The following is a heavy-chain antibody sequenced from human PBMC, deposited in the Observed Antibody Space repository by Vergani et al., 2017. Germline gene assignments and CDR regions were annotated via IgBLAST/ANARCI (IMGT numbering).Heavy chain of an antibody. J-gene: IGHJ5*02. V-gene: IGHV4-30-4*01. Sequence: QVQLQESGPGLVKPSQTLSLTCTVSGGSISSGDYYWSWIRQPPGKGLEWIGYIYYSGSTNYNPSLKSRVTISVDTSKNQFSLKLSSVTAADTAVYYCARWGYCSGGSCYSFGFPVDPWGQGTLVTVSS. CDR1: GGSISSGDYY. CDR2: IYYSGST. D-gene: IGHD2-15*01. CDR3: ARWGYCSGGSCYSFGFPVDP.